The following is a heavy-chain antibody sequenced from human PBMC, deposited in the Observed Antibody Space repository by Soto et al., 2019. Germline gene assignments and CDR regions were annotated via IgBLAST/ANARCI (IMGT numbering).Heavy chain of an antibody. CDR2: ISGSGGST. CDR3: AKRSSGFYNYFDY. D-gene: IGHD3-22*01. Sequence: PGGSLRLSCAASGFTFSSYAMSWVRQAPGKGLEWVSDISGSGGSTYYADSVKGRFTISRDNSKSTLYVQMNSLKADDTAVYYCAKRSSGFYNYFDYWARGTLVTVSS. J-gene: IGHJ4*02. V-gene: IGHV3-23*01. CDR1: GFTFSSYA.